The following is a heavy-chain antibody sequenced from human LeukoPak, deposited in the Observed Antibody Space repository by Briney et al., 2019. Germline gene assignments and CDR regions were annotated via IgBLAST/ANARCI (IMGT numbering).Heavy chain of an antibody. J-gene: IGHJ4*02. CDR1: GFTFSSYS. V-gene: IGHV3-21*01. Sequence: GGSLRLSCAASGFTFSSYSMNWVRQAPGKGLEWVSSISSSSSYIYYADSVKGRFTISRGNAKNSLYLQMNSLRAEDTAVYYCAGTGTTGGDFDYWGQGTLVTVSS. D-gene: IGHD1-7*01. CDR3: AGTGTTGGDFDY. CDR2: ISSSSSYI.